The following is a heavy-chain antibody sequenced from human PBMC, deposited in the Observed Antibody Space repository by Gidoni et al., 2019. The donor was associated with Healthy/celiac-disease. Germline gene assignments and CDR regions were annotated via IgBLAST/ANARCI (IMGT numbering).Heavy chain of an antibody. CDR2: IIPIFGTA. CDR1: GGTFSSYA. V-gene: IGHV1-69*01. Sequence: QVQLVQSGAEVKKPGSSVKVSCKASGGTFSSYAISWVRQAPGQGLEWMGGIIPIFGTANYAQKFQGRVTITADESTSTAYMELSSLRSEDTAVYYCARGRAVAARPSPPYYFDYWGQGTLVTVSS. J-gene: IGHJ4*02. CDR3: ARGRAVAARPSPPYYFDY. D-gene: IGHD6-6*01.